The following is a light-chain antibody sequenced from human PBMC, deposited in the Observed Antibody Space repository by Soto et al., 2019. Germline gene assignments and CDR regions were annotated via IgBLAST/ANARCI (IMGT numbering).Light chain of an antibody. V-gene: IGLV1-40*01. CDR3: QSYDSSLSGSGV. CDR2: GNT. Sequence: QLVLTQPPSVSGAPGQRVTISCTGSSSNIGAGYDVHWYQQLPGTAPKLLIYGNTNRPSGVPDQFSGSKSGTSASLAITGLQAEDEADYYCQSYDSSLSGSGVFGGGTKLTVL. J-gene: IGLJ2*01. CDR1: SSNIGAGYD.